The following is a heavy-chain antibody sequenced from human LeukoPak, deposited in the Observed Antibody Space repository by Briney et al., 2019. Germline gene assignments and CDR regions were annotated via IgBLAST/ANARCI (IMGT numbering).Heavy chain of an antibody. CDR3: ARQIGSSGPDC. CDR2: IYYAGST. J-gene: IGHJ4*02. D-gene: IGHD6-19*01. Sequence: SETLSLTCSVSGGSINISGYFWGWVRQPTGKGLEWIGSIYYAGSTYYNPSLKSRVTVSKDTSRNQFALRLSSVTAADTAVYYCARQIGSSGPDCWGQGTLVTVSS. CDR1: GGSINISGYF. V-gene: IGHV4-39*01.